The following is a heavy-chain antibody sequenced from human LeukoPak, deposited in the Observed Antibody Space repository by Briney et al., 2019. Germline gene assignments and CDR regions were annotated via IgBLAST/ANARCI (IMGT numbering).Heavy chain of an antibody. CDR2: IIPIFGTA. V-gene: IGHV1-69*13. D-gene: IGHD3-9*01. CDR1: GGTFSSYA. Sequence: SVKVSCKASGGTFSSYAISWVRQAPGQGLEWMGGIIPIFGTANYAQKFQGRVTITADESTSTAYMELSSLRSEDTAVYYCARGVYYDILTGYPSPYYFDYWGQGTLVTVSS. CDR3: ARGVYYDILTGYPSPYYFDY. J-gene: IGHJ4*02.